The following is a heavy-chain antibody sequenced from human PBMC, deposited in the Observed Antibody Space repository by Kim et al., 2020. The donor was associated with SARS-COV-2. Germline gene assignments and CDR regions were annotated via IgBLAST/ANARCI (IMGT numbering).Heavy chain of an antibody. CDR3: ARAGIAAAGSYFDY. CDR2: IYYSGGT. D-gene: IGHD6-13*01. Sequence: SETLSLTCTVSGGSISSYYWSWIRQPPGKGLEWIGYIYYSGGTNYNPSLKSRVTISVDTSKNQFSLKLSSVTAADTAVYYCARAGIAAAGSYFDYWGQGTLVTVSS. CDR1: GGSISSYY. J-gene: IGHJ4*02. V-gene: IGHV4-59*01.